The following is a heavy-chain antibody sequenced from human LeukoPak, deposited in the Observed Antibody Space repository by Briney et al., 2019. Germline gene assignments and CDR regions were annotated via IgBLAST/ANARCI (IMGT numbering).Heavy chain of an antibody. Sequence: ASVKVSCTASGYTFTGYYMHWVRQAPRQGLVWMGWINPNSGGTNYAQKFQGRVTMTRDTSTSTAYMELSRLRSDDTAVYYCARSILEWVDFDYWGQGTPVTVSS. J-gene: IGHJ4*02. CDR2: INPNSGGT. CDR1: GYTFTGYY. V-gene: IGHV1-2*02. D-gene: IGHD3-3*01. CDR3: ARSILEWVDFDY.